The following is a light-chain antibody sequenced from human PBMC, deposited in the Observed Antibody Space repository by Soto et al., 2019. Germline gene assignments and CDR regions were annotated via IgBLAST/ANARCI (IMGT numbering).Light chain of an antibody. J-gene: IGKJ4*01. Sequence: EIVLTQSPATLSLSPGERATLSCRVSQSISSYLAWYQQKPGQAPRLLIYDASNRATGIPARFSGSGSGTDFTLTISILEPEDFAVYYCQQRSNWPLTFGVGTKVEIK. CDR1: QSISSY. CDR2: DAS. V-gene: IGKV3-11*01. CDR3: QQRSNWPLT.